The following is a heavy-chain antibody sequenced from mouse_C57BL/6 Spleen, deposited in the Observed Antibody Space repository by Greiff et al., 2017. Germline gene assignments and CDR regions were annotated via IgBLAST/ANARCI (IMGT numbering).Heavy chain of an antibody. CDR2: IDPSDSYT. Sequence: QVQLQQPGAELVMPGASVKLSCKASGYTFTSYWMHWVKQRPGQGLAWIGEIDPSDSYTNYNQKFKGKSTLTVDKSSSTAYMQLSSLTSEDSAVYYCARRDYSNYAYAMDYWGQGTSVTVSS. V-gene: IGHV1-69*01. CDR1: GYTFTSYW. D-gene: IGHD2-5*01. CDR3: ARRDYSNYAYAMDY. J-gene: IGHJ4*01.